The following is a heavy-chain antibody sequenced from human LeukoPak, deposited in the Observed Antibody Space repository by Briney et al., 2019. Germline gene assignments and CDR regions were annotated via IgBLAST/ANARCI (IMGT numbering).Heavy chain of an antibody. D-gene: IGHD4-17*01. V-gene: IGHV5-51*01. Sequence: GESLKISCKGSGYSFTSYWIGWVRQMPGKGLEWMGIIYPGDSDTRYSPSFQGQVTISADKSISTAYLQWSSLKASDTAMYYCARQPSRRSDYGFSYAFDIWGQGTMVTVSS. J-gene: IGHJ3*02. CDR3: ARQPSRRSDYGFSYAFDI. CDR2: IYPGDSDT. CDR1: GYSFTSYW.